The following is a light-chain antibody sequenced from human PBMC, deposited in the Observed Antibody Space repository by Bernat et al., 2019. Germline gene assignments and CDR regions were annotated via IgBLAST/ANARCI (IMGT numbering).Light chain of an antibody. V-gene: IGKV3-20*01. CDR3: QVYGNSPPAYT. CDR1: QSVSSSY. J-gene: IGKJ2*01. Sequence: EIVLTQSPGTLSLSPGETATLSCRASQSVSSSYLAWYQQKPGQAPRLLMYATSSRATGIPDRFSGSVSGTDFNLTISRLEPEDFAVYYCQVYGNSPPAYTFGQGTKLEIQ. CDR2: ATS.